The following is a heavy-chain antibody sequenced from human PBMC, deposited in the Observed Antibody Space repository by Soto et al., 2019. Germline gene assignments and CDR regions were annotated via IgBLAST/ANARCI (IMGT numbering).Heavy chain of an antibody. CDR3: ARGSGGSSWDAFDI. CDR2: IYYSGST. Sequence: SETLSLTCTVSGGSISSYYWSWIRQPPGKGLEWIGYIYYSGSTNYNPSLKSRVTISVDTSKNQFSLKLSPVTAADTAVYYCARGSGGSSWDAFDIWGQGTMVTVS. V-gene: IGHV4-59*01. J-gene: IGHJ3*02. D-gene: IGHD2-15*01. CDR1: GGSISSYY.